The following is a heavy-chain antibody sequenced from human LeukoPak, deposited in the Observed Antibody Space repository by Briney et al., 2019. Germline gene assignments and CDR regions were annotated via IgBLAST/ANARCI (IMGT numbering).Heavy chain of an antibody. CDR2: ISGSGGST. J-gene: IGHJ6*02. D-gene: IGHD1-1*01. CDR3: AKQLERLVYYYGMDV. V-gene: IGHV3-23*01. CDR1: GFTFSSYA. Sequence: GGSLRLSCAASGFTFSSYAMSWVRQAPGKGLEWVSAISGSGGSTYYADSVKGRFTISRDNSKNTLYLQMNSLRAEDTAAYYCAKQLERLVYYYGMDVWGQGTTVTVSS.